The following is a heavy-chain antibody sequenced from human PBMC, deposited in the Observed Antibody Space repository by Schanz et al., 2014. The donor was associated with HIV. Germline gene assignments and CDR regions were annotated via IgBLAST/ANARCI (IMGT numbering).Heavy chain of an antibody. Sequence: QVQLVQSGAEVKKPGSSVKVSCKASGDTLDNYVISWVRQAPGQGPEWMGGIIPLSGTPFYAQKFQGRVAITADKSTGTVYMDLGSLTSEDTAVYFCARDIKYDDPFQYGMDVWGQGTTVSVSS. CDR1: GDTLDNYV. D-gene: IGHD1-1*01. CDR2: IIPLSGTP. J-gene: IGHJ6*02. V-gene: IGHV1-69*06. CDR3: ARDIKYDDPFQYGMDV.